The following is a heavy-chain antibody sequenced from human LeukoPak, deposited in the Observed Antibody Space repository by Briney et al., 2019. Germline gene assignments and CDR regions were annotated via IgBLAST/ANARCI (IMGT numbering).Heavy chain of an antibody. J-gene: IGHJ5*02. CDR3: AKNDSSGYYNWFDP. CDR1: GFTFSSDA. CDR2: SSGNGGST. V-gene: IGHV3-23*01. Sequence: QTGRSLRLSCAVSGFTFSSDAMSWVCHPPGKGLDWVSASSGNGGSTYYADSVKGRFTISRDNSKNELYLKMNSVRAEDTAVYYCAKNDSSGYYNWFDPWGQGTLVTVSS. D-gene: IGHD3-22*01.